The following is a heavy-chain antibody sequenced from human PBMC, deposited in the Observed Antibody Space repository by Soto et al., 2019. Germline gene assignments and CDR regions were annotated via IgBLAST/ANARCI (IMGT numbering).Heavy chain of an antibody. CDR2: IDPSDSYT. J-gene: IGHJ6*02. CDR3: ASLVVPAAPSYYYGMDV. V-gene: IGHV5-10-1*01. Sequence: PGESLKISCKGSGYSFTSYWISWVRQMPGKGLEWMGRIDPSDSYTNYSPSFQGHVTISADKSISTAYLQWSSLKASDTATYYCASLVVPAAPSYYYGMDVWGQGTTVTVSS. CDR1: GYSFTSYW. D-gene: IGHD2-2*01.